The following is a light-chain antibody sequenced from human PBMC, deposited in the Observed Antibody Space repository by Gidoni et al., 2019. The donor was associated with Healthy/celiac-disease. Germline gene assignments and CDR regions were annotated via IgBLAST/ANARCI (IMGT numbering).Light chain of an antibody. CDR2: AAS. J-gene: IGKJ4*01. CDR1: QSISSY. CDR3: QQSYSTPLLT. Sequence: DIHMTHSPSSLSASVGDRVTITCRASQSISSYLNWYQQKPGKAPKLLIYAASSLQSGVPSRFSGSGSGTDFTLTISSLQPEDFATYYCQQSYSTPLLTFGGGTKVEIK. V-gene: IGKV1-39*01.